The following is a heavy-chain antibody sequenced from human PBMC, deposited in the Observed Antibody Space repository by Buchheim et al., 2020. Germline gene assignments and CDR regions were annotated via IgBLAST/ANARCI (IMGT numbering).Heavy chain of an antibody. CDR2: ISYDGSNK. D-gene: IGHD6-19*01. CDR3: AQIAVAARPFDY. V-gene: IGHV3-30*03. Sequence: QVQLVESGGGVVQPGRSLRLSCAASGFTFSSYGMHWVRQAPGKGLEWVAVISYDGSNKYYADSVKGRFTISRDNSKNTRYLQMNSLRAEDTAVYYCAQIAVAARPFDYWGQGTL. CDR1: GFTFSSYG. J-gene: IGHJ4*02.